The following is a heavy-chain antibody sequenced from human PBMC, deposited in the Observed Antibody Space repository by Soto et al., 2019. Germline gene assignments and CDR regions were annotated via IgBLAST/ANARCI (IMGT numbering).Heavy chain of an antibody. CDR1: GGSISSSSYY. CDR3: ARLRRDGYNWDY. J-gene: IGHJ4*02. Sequence: QLQLQESGPGLVKPSETLSLTCTVSGGSISSSSYYWGWIRQPPGKGLEWIGSIYYSGSTYYNPSLKSRGTISVDTSKNQFSLKLSSVTAADTAVYYCARLRRDGYNWDYWGQGTLVTVSS. CDR2: IYYSGST. D-gene: IGHD5-12*01. V-gene: IGHV4-39*01.